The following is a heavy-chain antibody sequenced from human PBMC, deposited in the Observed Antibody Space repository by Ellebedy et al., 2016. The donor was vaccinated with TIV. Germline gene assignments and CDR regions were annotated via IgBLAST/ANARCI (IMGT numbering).Heavy chain of an antibody. V-gene: IGHV3-23*01. CDR1: GFTFSNYA. J-gene: IGHJ6*02. CDR3: AKQNRGSCSGGTCYWYFYGMDV. D-gene: IGHD2-15*01. CDR2: IVGSGATT. Sequence: GESLKISXAASGFTFSNYAMTWVRQAPGKGLEWVSSIVGSGATTYYADSVKGRFTISRDNSKNTLYMQMNGLRADDTAVYYCAKQNRGSCSGGTCYWYFYGMDVWGQGTTVTVSS.